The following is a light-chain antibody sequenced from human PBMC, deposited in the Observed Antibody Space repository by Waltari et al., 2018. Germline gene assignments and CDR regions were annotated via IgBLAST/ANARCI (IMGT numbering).Light chain of an antibody. V-gene: IGLV2-8*01. CDR2: DVS. Sequence: QAALAQPPSLSGSPGQSVTISCTGTNSDIGRYKYVSWYQQYPGKAPTLIIFDVSRPPSGGSDRFSGSKTGNTALLTLSCLQAEDGADYYCSSYGGSNIFLFGGGTRLAVL. CDR1: NSDIGRYKY. J-gene: IGLJ2*01. CDR3: SSYGGSNIFL.